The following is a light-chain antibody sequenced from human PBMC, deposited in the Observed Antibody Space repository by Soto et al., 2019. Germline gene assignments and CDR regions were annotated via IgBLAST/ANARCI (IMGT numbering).Light chain of an antibody. CDR2: GAS. J-gene: IGKJ1*01. V-gene: IGKV1-39*01. Sequence: DIQGTQSPSSLSASVGDRVTITCRASQSINTFLNWYQQRPGKAPNLLIYGASNLQSGVPSRFSGSGSGTDFTLTISSLQPEDFATYDCQQTYTSRPWTFGRGTKVEIK. CDR1: QSINTF. CDR3: QQTYTSRPWT.